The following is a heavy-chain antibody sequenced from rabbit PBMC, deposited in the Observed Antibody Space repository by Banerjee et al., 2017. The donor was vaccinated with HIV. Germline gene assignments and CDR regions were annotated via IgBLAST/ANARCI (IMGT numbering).Heavy chain of an antibody. CDR3: TMYYFNL. J-gene: IGHJ4*01. CDR1: GFDFSSSG. V-gene: IGHV1S7*01. CDR2: TDPVFGSP. Sequence: QSLEESGVDLVKPGASLTLSCNAPGFDFSSSGVSWVRQAPGKGLEWTGCTDPVFGSPYYARWVNGRFAISSHNAQNTLYLQLNSLTAADTATYFCTMYYFNLWGPGTLVTVS.